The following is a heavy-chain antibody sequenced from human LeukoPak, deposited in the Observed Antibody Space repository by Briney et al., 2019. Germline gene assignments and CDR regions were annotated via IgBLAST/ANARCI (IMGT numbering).Heavy chain of an antibody. CDR1: GFTFSSHA. CDR2: ITSGSGSNV. CDR3: FDY. Sequence: GGSLRLSCAASGFTFSSHAMSWVRQAPGKGLEWVSAITSGSGSNVYYTDSLKGRFTISRDNSKNTLYLHMNSLYYCARHGSWSFDYWGQGTLVTVSS. V-gene: IGHV3-23*01. J-gene: IGHJ4*02. D-gene: IGHD6-13*01.